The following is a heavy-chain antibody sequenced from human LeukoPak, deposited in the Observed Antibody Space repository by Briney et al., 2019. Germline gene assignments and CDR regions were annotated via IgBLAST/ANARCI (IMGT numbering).Heavy chain of an antibody. D-gene: IGHD3-22*01. CDR2: ISPYNDNT. CDR1: GYTFTTFG. CDR3: AREGRRGYFSPFDY. Sequence: ASLRVSCKASGYTFTTFGTNWVRQAPGQGLEWMGMISPYNDNTKYPQKFQGRVTMTTDTSTSTAYMELRSLRSDDTAVYFCAREGRRGYFSPFDYWGQGTLVAVSS. V-gene: IGHV1-18*01. J-gene: IGHJ4*02.